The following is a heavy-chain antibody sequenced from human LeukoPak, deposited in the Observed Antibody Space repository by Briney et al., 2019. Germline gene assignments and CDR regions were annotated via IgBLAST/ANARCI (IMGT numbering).Heavy chain of an antibody. J-gene: IGHJ4*02. Sequence: ASVKVSCKASGYTFTSYGISWVRQAPGQGLEWMGWISAYNGNTNYAQKLQGRITMTTDTSTSTAYMELRSLRPDDTAVYYCARVSNYDILTGERWGQGTLVTVSS. D-gene: IGHD3-9*01. CDR2: ISAYNGNT. CDR3: ARVSNYDILTGER. V-gene: IGHV1-18*04. CDR1: GYTFTSYG.